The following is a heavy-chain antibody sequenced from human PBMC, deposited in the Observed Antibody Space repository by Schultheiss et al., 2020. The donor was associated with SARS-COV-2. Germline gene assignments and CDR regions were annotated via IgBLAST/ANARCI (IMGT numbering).Heavy chain of an antibody. D-gene: IGHD2-8*01. CDR2: IYHSGST. CDR1: GGSFSGYY. V-gene: IGHV4-59*08. CDR3: ARLQGLMVYAMGYWYFDL. Sequence: SETLSLTCAVYGGSFSGYYWSWIRQPPGKGLEWIGYIYHSGSTYYNPSLKSRVTISVDTSKNQFSLKLSSVTAADTAVYYCARLQGLMVYAMGYWYFDLWGRGTLVTVSS. J-gene: IGHJ2*01.